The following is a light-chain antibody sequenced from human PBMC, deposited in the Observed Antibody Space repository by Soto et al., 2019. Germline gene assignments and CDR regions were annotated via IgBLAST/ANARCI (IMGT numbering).Light chain of an antibody. V-gene: IGLV4-69*01. CDR1: SGHSSYA. Sequence: QLVLTQSPSASASLGASVKLTCTLSSGHSSYAIAWHQQQPEKGPRYLMKLNSDGSHSKGDGIPDRFSGSSSGAERYLTISSRQSEDEADYYCQTWGTGIKRVFGGWNKLTVL. CDR3: QTWGTGIKRV. CDR2: LNSDGSH. J-gene: IGLJ3*02.